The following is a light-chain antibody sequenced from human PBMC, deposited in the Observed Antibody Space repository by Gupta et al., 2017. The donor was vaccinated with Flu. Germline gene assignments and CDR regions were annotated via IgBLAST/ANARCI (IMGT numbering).Light chain of an antibody. J-gene: IGKJ1*01. Sequence: PSVMSASVGDEVTITWRGRKNIGSWLAWYQQKPGKAPKLLIYKASKGENGVPASFSGSGYGTEFTLTISSRQPEDFANYYCQHDNSFLWTFGQGTKVES. CDR3: QHDNSFLWT. CDR2: KAS. V-gene: IGKV1-5*03. CDR1: KNIGSW.